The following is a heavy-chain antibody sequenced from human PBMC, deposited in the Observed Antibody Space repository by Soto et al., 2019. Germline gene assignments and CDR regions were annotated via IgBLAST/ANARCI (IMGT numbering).Heavy chain of an antibody. CDR1: GFTFSSYG. CDR3: ANGILPAGDPHEGLDI. D-gene: IGHD2-2*01. V-gene: IGHV3-30*18. Sequence: HVQLVESGGGVVQPGRSLSLSCSVSGFTFSSYGMHWVRQAPGKGLEWVAIISYDGSDKYFADSVRGRFTISRDTSKNTLYLQMSSLRAEDTAVYYCANGILPAGDPHEGLDIWGQGTMVTVS. J-gene: IGHJ3*02. CDR2: ISYDGSDK.